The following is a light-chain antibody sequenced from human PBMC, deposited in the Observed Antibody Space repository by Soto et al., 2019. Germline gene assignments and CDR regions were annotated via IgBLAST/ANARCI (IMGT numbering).Light chain of an antibody. J-gene: IGKJ1*01. CDR2: AAS. CDR1: QNIRTY. Sequence: DIQMTQSPRFLSASVGDRVTITCRASQNIRTYLTWYQQKPGKGPTVLIYAASTLQRGVPSRFSGSTTGTDFTLTITGLQPEDSATYYFQQTLSVTRTFGLGPKVHIX. V-gene: IGKV1-39*01. CDR3: QQTLSVTRT.